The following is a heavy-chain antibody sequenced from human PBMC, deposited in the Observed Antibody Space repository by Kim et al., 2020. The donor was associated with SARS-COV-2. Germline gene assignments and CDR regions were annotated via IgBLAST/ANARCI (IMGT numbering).Heavy chain of an antibody. J-gene: IGHJ6*02. CDR1: GYTFTSYD. V-gene: IGHV1-8*01. CDR2: MNPNSGNT. D-gene: IGHD3-10*01. CDR3: AREGSITMVRGVTYYGMDV. Sequence: ASVKVSCKASGYTFTSYDINWVRQATGQGLEWMGWMNPNSGNTGYAQKFQGRVTMTRNTSISTAYMELSSLRSEDTAVYYCAREGSITMVRGVTYYGMDVWGQGTTVTVSS.